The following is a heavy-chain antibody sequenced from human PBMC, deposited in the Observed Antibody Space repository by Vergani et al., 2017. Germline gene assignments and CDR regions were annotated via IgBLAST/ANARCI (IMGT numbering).Heavy chain of an antibody. V-gene: IGHV1-3*01. D-gene: IGHD2-2*01. Sequence: QVQLVQSGAEVKKPGASVKVSCKASGYTFTSYAMHWVRQAPGQRLEWMGWINAGNGNTKYSQKFQGRVTITRDTSASTAYMELSSLRSEDTAVYYCARAPVYQLLHPGWFDPWGQGTLVTVSS. CDR2: INAGNGNT. CDR1: GYTFTSYA. CDR3: ARAPVYQLLHPGWFDP. J-gene: IGHJ5*02.